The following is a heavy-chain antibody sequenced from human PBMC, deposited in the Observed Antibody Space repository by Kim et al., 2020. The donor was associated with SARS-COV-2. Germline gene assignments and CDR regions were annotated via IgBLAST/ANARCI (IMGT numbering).Heavy chain of an antibody. CDR1: GGTFSSYA. D-gene: IGHD3-22*01. CDR2: IIPIFGTA. Sequence: SVKVSCKASGGTFSSYAISWVRQAPGQGLEWMGGIIPIFGTANYAQKFQGRVTITADESTSTAFMELSSLRSEDTAVYYCARAYYYDSSGYYDYYFDYWGQGTLVTVSS. CDR3: ARAYYYDSSGYYDYYFDY. J-gene: IGHJ4*02. V-gene: IGHV1-69*13.